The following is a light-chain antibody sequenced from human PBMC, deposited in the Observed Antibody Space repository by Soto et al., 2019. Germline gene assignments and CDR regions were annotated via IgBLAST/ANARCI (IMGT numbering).Light chain of an antibody. CDR1: QGIYNY. J-gene: IGKJ4*01. CDR3: QQTYITPLT. V-gene: IGKV1-9*01. CDR2: AAS. Sequence: IQFNQSPSFLSASVRDRVTITCRASQGIYNYLAWYQQKPGKAPKLLIYAASTLQIGVPSRFSGGGSGTEFTLTISSLQPEDFATYYCQQTYITPLTFCGVGKADIK.